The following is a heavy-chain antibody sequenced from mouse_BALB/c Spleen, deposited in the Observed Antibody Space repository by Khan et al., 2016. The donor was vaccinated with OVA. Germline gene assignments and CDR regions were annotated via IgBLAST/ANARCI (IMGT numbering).Heavy chain of an antibody. D-gene: IGHD1-2*01. J-gene: IGHJ4*01. Sequence: QVQLKQSGPGLVAPSQNLSITCTVSGFSLTSYGVHWVRQPPGKGLDWLGVIWAGGSTSYNSALMSRLSISKDNSKSHVFLEMHSLQTYDTAMYYCARKPPIYYYGYRTMDNWGQGTSVTVSS. CDR1: GFSLTSYG. CDR2: IWAGGST. CDR3: ARKPPIYYYGYRTMDN. V-gene: IGHV2-9*02.